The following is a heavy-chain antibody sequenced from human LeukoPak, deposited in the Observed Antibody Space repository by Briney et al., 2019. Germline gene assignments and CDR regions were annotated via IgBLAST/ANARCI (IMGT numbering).Heavy chain of an antibody. D-gene: IGHD1-26*01. CDR1: GYTFTSYA. J-gene: IGHJ4*02. CDR3: ARDLDQYSGRFGGFGHDF. Sequence: ASVKVSCKASGYTFTSYAMNWVRQAPGQGLEWMGWISAYNGNTNYAQKLQGRVTMTTDTSTSTAYMELRSLRSDDTAVYYCARDLDQYSGRFGGFGHDFWGQGTLVTVSS. CDR2: ISAYNGNT. V-gene: IGHV1-18*01.